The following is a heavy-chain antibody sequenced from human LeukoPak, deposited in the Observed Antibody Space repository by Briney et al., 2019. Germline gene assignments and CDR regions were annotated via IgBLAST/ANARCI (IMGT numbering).Heavy chain of an antibody. CDR1: GFTFSSYW. J-gene: IGHJ3*01. CDR3: ARGPYYNPSDAFDL. V-gene: IGHV3-74*01. D-gene: IGHD3-10*01. CDR2: INSDGSSI. Sequence: GGPLRFSWAAPGFTFSSYWWHWFRQAPGKGLVWFSRINSDGSSISYADSVKGRFTISRDNSRNALYLQMNSLRAEDTAAYYCARGPYYNPSDAFDLWGQGTVVTVFS.